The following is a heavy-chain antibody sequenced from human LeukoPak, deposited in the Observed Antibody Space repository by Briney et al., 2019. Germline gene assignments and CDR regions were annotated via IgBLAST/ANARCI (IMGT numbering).Heavy chain of an antibody. V-gene: IGHV1-2*02. CDR3: ARVEFYYYDSSGYHNRADDAFDI. D-gene: IGHD3-22*01. Sequence: ASVKVSCKASGYTFTGYYMHWVRQAPGQGLEWMGWINPNSGGTNYAQKFQGRVTMTRDTSISTAYMELSRLRSDDTAVYYCARVEFYYYDSSGYHNRADDAFDIWGQGTMVTVSS. CDR2: INPNSGGT. J-gene: IGHJ3*02. CDR1: GYTFTGYY.